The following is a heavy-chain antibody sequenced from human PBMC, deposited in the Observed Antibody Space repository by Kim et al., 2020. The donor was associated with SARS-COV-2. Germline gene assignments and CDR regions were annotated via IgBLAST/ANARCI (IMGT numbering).Heavy chain of an antibody. D-gene: IGHD3-9*01. V-gene: IGHV3-23*01. Sequence: GGSLRLSCAASGFTFSSYAMSWVRQAPGKGLEWVSAISGSGGSTYYADSVKGRFSISRDNSKNTLYLQMNSLRAEDTAVYYCAKETIRYFDLHVWFDPWGQGTLVTVSS. CDR2: ISGSGGST. J-gene: IGHJ5*02. CDR1: GFTFSSYA. CDR3: AKETIRYFDLHVWFDP.